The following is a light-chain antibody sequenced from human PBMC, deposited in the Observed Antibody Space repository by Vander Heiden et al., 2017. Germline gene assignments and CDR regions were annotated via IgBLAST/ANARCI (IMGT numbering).Light chain of an antibody. CDR3: SSYAGTNTVV. V-gene: IGLV2-8*01. J-gene: IGLJ2*01. Sequence: QSALTQPPSASGSLGQSLTISCTGTSSDVGVYDYVSWYQHHPGQAPKLMICEVNQRPSGVPHRFSGSKSGNTASLTISGVQAEDEADYYCSSYAGTNTVVFGGGTKLTVL. CDR1: SSDVGVYDY. CDR2: EVN.